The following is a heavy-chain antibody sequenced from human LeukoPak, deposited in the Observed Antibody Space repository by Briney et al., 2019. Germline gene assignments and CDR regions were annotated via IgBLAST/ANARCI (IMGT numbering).Heavy chain of an antibody. J-gene: IGHJ6*03. D-gene: IGHD3-22*01. CDR1: GGSISTYY. CDR3: ARGVPRITMIVVVVPYYYYMDV. CDR2: IYTSGST. V-gene: IGHV4-4*07. Sequence: SETLSLTCTVSGGSISTYYWSWIRQPAGKGLEWIGRIYTSGSTDYNPSLKSRVTMSVDTSKNQFSLRLSSVTAADTAVYYCARGVPRITMIVVVVPYYYYMDVWGKGTTVTVSS.